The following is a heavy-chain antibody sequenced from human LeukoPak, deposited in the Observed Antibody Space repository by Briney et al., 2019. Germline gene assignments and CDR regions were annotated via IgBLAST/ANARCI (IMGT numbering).Heavy chain of an antibody. CDR2: IYYRGST. CDR3: ARGGDYGDLRYFDY. CDR1: GSSISNYY. Sequence: ASETLSLTCTGSGSSISNYYWSWIRQPPGKGLEWIGYIYYRGSTNYNPSLKSRVTFSVDTSKNQFSLKLNSVTAADTAVYYCARGGDYGDLRYFDYWGQGTLVTVSS. D-gene: IGHD4-17*01. V-gene: IGHV4-59*01. J-gene: IGHJ4*02.